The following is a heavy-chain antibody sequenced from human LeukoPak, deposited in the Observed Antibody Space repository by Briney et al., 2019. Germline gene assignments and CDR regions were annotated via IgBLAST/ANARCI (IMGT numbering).Heavy chain of an antibody. D-gene: IGHD3-3*01. Sequence: ASVKVSCKASGYTLPSYDINRVREATGQGLEWMGWMNPNRANTGYAQKFQGRVTITRHTPISTAYMELSSLRSEDTPVYYCARGGYDFWSGWGAFDIWGQGTMVTVSS. CDR3: ARGGYDFWSGWGAFDI. CDR1: GYTLPSYD. J-gene: IGHJ3*02. CDR2: MNPNRANT. V-gene: IGHV1-8*03.